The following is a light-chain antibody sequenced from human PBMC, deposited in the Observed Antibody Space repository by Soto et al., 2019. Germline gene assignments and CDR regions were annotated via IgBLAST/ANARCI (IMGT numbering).Light chain of an antibody. CDR3: QHYSSYSRT. CDR1: QSINSW. Sequence: EIQMTQSPSTLSASVGDRVTITCRASQSINSWLAWYQQKPGKAPKLLIYKASSLESGVTSRFSGSGYGTEFPSTISSLQPDDFATYYCQHYSSYSRTFGQGTKVEIK. CDR2: KAS. J-gene: IGKJ1*01. V-gene: IGKV1-5*03.